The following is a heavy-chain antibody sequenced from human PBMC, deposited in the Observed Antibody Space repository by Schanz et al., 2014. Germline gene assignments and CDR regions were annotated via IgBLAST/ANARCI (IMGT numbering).Heavy chain of an antibody. CDR3: AKDRWRATVMVDAFDI. D-gene: IGHD4-4*01. CDR2: ISYEGSKK. Sequence: VQVVESGGGFVQPGGSLRLSCAASGFTFSSYVMNWVRQAPGKGLEWVAVISYEGSKKYYPDSVQGRFTISRDNSKNTVYLQMNSLRAEDTAVYFCAKDRWRATVMVDAFDIWGQGTKVTVSS. CDR1: GFTFSSYV. J-gene: IGHJ3*02. V-gene: IGHV3-30*18.